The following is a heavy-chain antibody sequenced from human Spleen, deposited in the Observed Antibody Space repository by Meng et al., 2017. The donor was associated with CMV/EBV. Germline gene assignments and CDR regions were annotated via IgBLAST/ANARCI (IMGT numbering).Heavy chain of an antibody. D-gene: IGHD2-15*01. J-gene: IGHJ4*02. CDR1: GGSFRGYS. Sequence: QVHVRQCGAGLFKPSAPRSLPCPVYGGSFRGYSWSWIRQPPGKGLEWIGEINHSGSTNSNPSLKSRVTISVDTSKNQFSLKLSSVTASDTSVYYCAPLGRPGYWGQGTLVTVSS. CDR3: APLGRPGY. CDR2: INHSGST. V-gene: IGHV4-34*01.